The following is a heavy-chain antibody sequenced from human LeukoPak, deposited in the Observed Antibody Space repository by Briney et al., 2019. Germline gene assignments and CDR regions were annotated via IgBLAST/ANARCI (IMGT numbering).Heavy chain of an antibody. J-gene: IGHJ4*02. V-gene: IGHV4-34*01. CDR3: ARGVAVAGPYCFDY. D-gene: IGHD6-19*01. CDR2: INHSGST. CDR1: GGSFSGYY. Sequence: SETLSLTCAVYGGSFSGYYWSWIRQPPGKGLEWIGEINHSGSTNYNPSLKGRVTISVDTSKNQFSLKLSSVTAADTAVYHCARGVAVAGPYCFDYWGQGTLVTVSS.